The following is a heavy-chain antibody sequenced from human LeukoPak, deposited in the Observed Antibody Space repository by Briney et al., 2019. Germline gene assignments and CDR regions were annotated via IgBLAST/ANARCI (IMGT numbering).Heavy chain of an antibody. CDR1: GYTFSTYG. Sequence: GASVKVSCKASGYTFSTYGITWVRQAPGQGPEWMGWISVQNGNTNYAQKFQGRVTMTTDTSTSTAYMEMRSLGSDDTAVYYCGRDHRAQYYNSRGYVDYWGQGTLVTVSS. CDR2: ISVQNGNT. J-gene: IGHJ4*02. D-gene: IGHD3-22*01. V-gene: IGHV1-18*01. CDR3: GRDHRAQYYNSRGYVDY.